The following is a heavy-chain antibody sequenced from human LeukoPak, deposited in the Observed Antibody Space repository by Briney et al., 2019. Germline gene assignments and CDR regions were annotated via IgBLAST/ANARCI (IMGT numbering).Heavy chain of an antibody. V-gene: IGHV3-30*04. D-gene: IGHD2-2*02. CDR3: AKGYCTSSSCYNDY. CDR2: MSFDVNNK. Sequence: GSLRLSFATSGFTFSSYAFHWVCQAPGKGLEWVATMSFDVNNKYYADSVRGRFTISRDNSKNTLYLQMNSLRAEDTAVYSCAKGYCTSSSCYNDYWGQGTLVTVSS. J-gene: IGHJ4*02. CDR1: GFTFSSYA.